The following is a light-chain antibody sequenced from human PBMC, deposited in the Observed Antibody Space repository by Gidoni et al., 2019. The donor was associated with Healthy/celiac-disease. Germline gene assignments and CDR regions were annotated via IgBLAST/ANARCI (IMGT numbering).Light chain of an antibody. Sequence: EIALTPSPGTLSLSPGERDTLSCRASQSVSSSNLPWYQQKPGQAPRLLIYGASSRATGIPDRFSGSGSGTDFTLTISRLEPEDFAVYYCQQYGSSPPYTFGQGTKLEIK. CDR3: QQYGSSPPYT. CDR2: GAS. V-gene: IGKV3-20*01. CDR1: QSVSSSN. J-gene: IGKJ2*01.